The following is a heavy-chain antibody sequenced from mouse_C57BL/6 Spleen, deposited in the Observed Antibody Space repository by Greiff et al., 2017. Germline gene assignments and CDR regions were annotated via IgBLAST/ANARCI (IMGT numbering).Heavy chain of an antibody. CDR1: GFTFSSYA. CDR2: ISDGGSYT. D-gene: IGHD1-1*01. CDR3: ARDLTTAGVPDY. V-gene: IGHV5-4*01. J-gene: IGHJ2*01. Sequence: EVQGVESGGGLVKPGGSLKLSCAASGFTFSSYAMSWVRQTPEKRLEWVATISDGGSYTYYPDNVKGRFTISRDNAKNNLYLQMSHLKSEDTAMYDCARDLTTAGVPDYWGQGTTLTVSS.